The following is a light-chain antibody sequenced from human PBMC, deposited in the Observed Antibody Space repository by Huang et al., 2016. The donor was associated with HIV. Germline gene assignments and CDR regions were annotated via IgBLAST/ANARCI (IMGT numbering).Light chain of an antibody. CDR3: QQFYTTGRT. CDR2: WAT. J-gene: IGKJ1*01. Sequence: DIVMTQSPDSLTVSLGERATINCKSSQSILYSSNNESYLAWYQEKPGQPPKLLIYWATSRESGVPDRVSGSGSGTDFTLTIDSLQAEDVAVYYCQQFYTTGRTFGLGTKVEI. V-gene: IGKV4-1*01. CDR1: QSILYSSNNESY.